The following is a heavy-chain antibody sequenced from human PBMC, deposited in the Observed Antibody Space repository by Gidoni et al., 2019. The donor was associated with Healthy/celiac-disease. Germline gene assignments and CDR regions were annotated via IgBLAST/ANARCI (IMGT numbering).Heavy chain of an antibody. D-gene: IGHD1-26*01. CDR3: ARDQVESRPYSGLTGVDY. V-gene: IGHV3-74*01. CDR1: AFTFSSYW. Sequence: EVQLVESGGGLVQPGGSLRLSCAASAFTFSSYWMHWVRQAPGKGLVWVSRINSDGSSTSYADAVKGRFTISRDNAKNTLYLQMNSLRAEDTAVYYCARDQVESRPYSGLTGVDYWGQGTLVTVSS. J-gene: IGHJ4*02. CDR2: INSDGSST.